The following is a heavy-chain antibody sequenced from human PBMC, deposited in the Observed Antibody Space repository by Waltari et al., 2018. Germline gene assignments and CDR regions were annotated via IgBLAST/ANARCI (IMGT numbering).Heavy chain of an antibody. D-gene: IGHD3-22*01. CDR3: ARGGTYYYDNGAYDY. CDR1: GSSIRSGYY. Sequence: QVQLQESGPGLVKPSETLSLTCVVSGSSIRSGYYWGWIRQPPGKGLERIGSIYHSGSTYYNPSLKSRVTISVDTSKNQFSLKLSSVTAADTAVYYCARGGTYYYDNGAYDYWGQGTLVTVSS. CDR2: IYHSGST. V-gene: IGHV4-38-2*01. J-gene: IGHJ4*02.